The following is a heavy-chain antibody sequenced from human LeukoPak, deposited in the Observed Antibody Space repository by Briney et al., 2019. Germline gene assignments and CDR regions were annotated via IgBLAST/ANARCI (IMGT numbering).Heavy chain of an antibody. J-gene: IGHJ4*02. Sequence: SEALSLTCTVSGGSISSYYWSWIRQPAGKGLEWIGRFYSGGSTDYNPSLKSRVTMSVDTSKNQFSLRLSSVTAADTAVYYCARVYSGYDLPGSLANYYFDYWGQGTLVTVSS. CDR1: GGSISSYY. V-gene: IGHV4-4*07. CDR3: ARVYSGYDLPGSLANYYFDY. D-gene: IGHD5-12*01. CDR2: FYSGGST.